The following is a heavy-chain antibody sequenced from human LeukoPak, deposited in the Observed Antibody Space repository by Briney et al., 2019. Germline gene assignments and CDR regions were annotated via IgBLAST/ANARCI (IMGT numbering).Heavy chain of an antibody. D-gene: IGHD3-10*01. CDR2: IKEDGSQK. J-gene: IGHJ4*02. CDR3: AGDRGYLQFDY. CDR1: GFTFSSRW. V-gene: IGHV3-7*03. Sequence: GGSLRLSCSASGFTFSSRWMSWVRQAPGKGLEWVANIKEDGSQKYYADSVKGRFTISRDNAKNSLYLQLNSLRAEDTAMYYCAGDRGYLQFDYWGQGTLVTVST.